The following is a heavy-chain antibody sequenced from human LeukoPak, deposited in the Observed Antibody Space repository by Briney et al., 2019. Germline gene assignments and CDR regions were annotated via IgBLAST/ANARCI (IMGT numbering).Heavy chain of an antibody. J-gene: IGHJ5*02. V-gene: IGHV1-69*06. CDR3: ARDRKWELGNWFDP. D-gene: IGHD1-26*01. CDR1: GGTFSSYA. CDR2: IIPIFGTA. Sequence: ASVKVSCKASGGTFSSYAISWVRQAPGQGLEWMGGIIPIFGTANYAQKFQGRVTITADKSTSTAYMELSSLRSDDTAVYYCARDRKWELGNWFDPWGQGTLVTVSS.